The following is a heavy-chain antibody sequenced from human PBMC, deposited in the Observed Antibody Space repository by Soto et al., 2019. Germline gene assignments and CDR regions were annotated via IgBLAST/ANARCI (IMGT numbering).Heavy chain of an antibody. CDR3: TRLPKGSVVTG. CDR2: ISSSSENI. J-gene: IGHJ4*01. D-gene: IGHD2-21*02. CDR1: GFSFRDHS. Sequence: GVSLRLSCVGSGFSFRDHSMNWVRQPPGKGLQWISYISSSSENIYYADSVKGRFTVSRDNAKNTLFLQMNSLRDDDSAIYYCTRLPKGSVVTGWGQGSLVTVSS. V-gene: IGHV3-48*02.